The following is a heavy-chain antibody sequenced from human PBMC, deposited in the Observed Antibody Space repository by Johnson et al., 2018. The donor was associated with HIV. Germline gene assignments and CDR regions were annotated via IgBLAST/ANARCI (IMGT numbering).Heavy chain of an antibody. Sequence: VQLVESGGGLVQPGGSLRLSCVGSGFTLTDHYMDWVRQAPGKGLEWVSGITWNGGSTGYADSVKGRFTISRDNAKNSLYLQMNSLRAEDTALYYCARVGIAARFVAFDIWGQGTMGTVSS. CDR3: ARVGIAARFVAFDI. CDR2: ITWNGGST. J-gene: IGHJ3*02. CDR1: GFTLTDHY. V-gene: IGHV3-20*04. D-gene: IGHD6-6*01.